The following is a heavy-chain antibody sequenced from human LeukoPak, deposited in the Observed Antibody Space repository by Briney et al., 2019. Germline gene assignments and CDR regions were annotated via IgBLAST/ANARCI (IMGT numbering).Heavy chain of an antibody. J-gene: IGHJ4*02. CDR1: GFTFSSYS. D-gene: IGHD1-14*01. Sequence: GGSLRLSCAASGFTFSSYSMNWVRQAPGKGLEWVSSISSSSSYIYYADSVKGRFTISRDNTKNTLYLQMDSLRAEDTGVYYCARSNQADDYWGQGTLVTVSS. CDR3: ARSNQADDY. V-gene: IGHV3-21*01. CDR2: ISSSSSYI.